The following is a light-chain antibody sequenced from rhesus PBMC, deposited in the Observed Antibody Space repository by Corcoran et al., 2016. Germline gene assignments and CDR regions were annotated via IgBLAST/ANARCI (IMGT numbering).Light chain of an antibody. CDR1: ENVNNY. CDR2: KAS. CDR3: QHGYGTPLT. Sequence: DIQMTQSPSSLSASVGDRVTITCRASENVNNYLNWYQQKPGKAPKLLFYKASTLQSGVHSRVSGSGSGTDYTFPISSLQPEDVATYYFQHGYGTPLTFGGGAKVEIK. V-gene: IGKV1-74*01. J-gene: IGKJ4*01.